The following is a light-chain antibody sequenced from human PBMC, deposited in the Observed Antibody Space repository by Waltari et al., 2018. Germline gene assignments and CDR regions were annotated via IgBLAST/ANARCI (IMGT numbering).Light chain of an antibody. CDR3: QTWGTGMQV. CDR2: VNIDGSR. J-gene: IGLJ3*02. Sequence: LVLTQSPSASASLGASVKLTCSLPGEYSAYALAWHQKQPLKGPRCLMPVNIDGSRRKRDGCAARCSGSSSYLDRYLPLSRLQADDEADYFCQTWGTGMQVCGSGTKLTVL. V-gene: IGLV4-69*01. CDR1: GEYSAYA.